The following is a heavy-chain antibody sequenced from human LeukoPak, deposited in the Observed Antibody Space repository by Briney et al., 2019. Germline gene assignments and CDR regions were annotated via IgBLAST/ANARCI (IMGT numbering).Heavy chain of an antibody. V-gene: IGHV1-18*01. CDR1: GYTFPSYC. D-gene: IGHD5-12*01. Sequence: ASVKVSCEVSGYTFPSYCISCVPQAPGQGLEWMGWLRAYKGNTHYAQNLQGRVNMTTDKSTSTEYMELRTQRSEDTGVYYCARDKGVFSGYDYGKDFDYWGQGTLVTVSS. J-gene: IGHJ4*02. CDR2: LRAYKGNT. CDR3: ARDKGVFSGYDYGKDFDY.